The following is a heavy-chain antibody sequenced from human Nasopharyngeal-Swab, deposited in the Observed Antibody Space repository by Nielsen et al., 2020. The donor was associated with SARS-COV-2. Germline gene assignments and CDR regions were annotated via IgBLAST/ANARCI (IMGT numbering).Heavy chain of an antibody. CDR2: IYPGDSGT. J-gene: IGHJ4*02. Sequence: GGSLRLSCKGSGYSFTSYWIGWVRQMPGKGLEWMGIIYPGDSGTRYSPSFQGQVTISADKSISTAYLQWSSLKASDTAMYYCAGRIAVAGDEIWGQGTLVTVSS. CDR3: AGRIAVAGDEI. CDR1: GYSFTSYW. D-gene: IGHD6-19*01. V-gene: IGHV5-51*01.